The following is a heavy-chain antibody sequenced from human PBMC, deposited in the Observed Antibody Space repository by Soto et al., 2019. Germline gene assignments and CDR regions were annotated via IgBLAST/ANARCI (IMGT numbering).Heavy chain of an antibody. CDR3: ARVTTGGWLSDLFHYFDY. V-gene: IGHV3-74*01. J-gene: IGHJ4*02. CDR2: IKNDGSST. CDR1: GFNFSSYW. D-gene: IGHD5-12*01. Sequence: EVQLVESGGGLVQPGGSLRLSCAAAGFNFSSYWMHWVRQAPGKGLVWVSRIKNDGSSTNYADSVKGRFIISRDNAKNTVYLQMNSLRAEDTAVYFCARVTTGGWLSDLFHYFDYWGQGALLTVSS.